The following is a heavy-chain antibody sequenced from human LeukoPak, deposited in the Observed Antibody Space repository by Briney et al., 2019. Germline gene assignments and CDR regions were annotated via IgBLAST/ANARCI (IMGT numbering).Heavy chain of an antibody. V-gene: IGHV3-74*01. CDR2: ISSGGGST. J-gene: IGHJ4*02. D-gene: IGHD1-26*01. CDR1: GFTFSTSW. CDR3: ACATPGWWELQR. Sequence: TGGSLRLSCAASGFTFSTSWMHWVRQAPGKGLVWVSRISSGGGSTSYADSVKGRFTIYRDNDKNTLYLQMNSLRAEDTAVYYCACATPGWWELQRWGQGTLVTVSS.